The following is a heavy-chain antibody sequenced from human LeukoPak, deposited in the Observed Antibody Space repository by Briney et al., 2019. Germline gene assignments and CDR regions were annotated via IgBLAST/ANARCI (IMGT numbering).Heavy chain of an antibody. D-gene: IGHD3-3*01. CDR1: GFTFSSYS. J-gene: IGHJ6*03. CDR2: ISSSSSYI. CDR3: ARDLAWQRDYYFYYYMGV. Sequence: PGGSLRLSCAASGFTFSSYSMNWVRQAPGKGLEWVSSISSSSSYIYYADSVKGRFTISRDNAKNSLYLQMNSLRADDTAVYYCARDLAWQRDYYFYYYMGVWGKGTTITVSS. V-gene: IGHV3-21*04.